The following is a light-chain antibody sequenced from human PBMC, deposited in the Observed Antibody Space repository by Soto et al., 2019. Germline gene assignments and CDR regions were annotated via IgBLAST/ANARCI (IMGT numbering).Light chain of an antibody. CDR2: GAS. Sequence: EIVVTQSPGTLSLSPGERATRSCRGSQSVSSGYLAWYQQKPGQAPRLLIDGASSIATGIPDRFSGSGSGTDFTLTISRLEPEDFAVYYCQHYGTLVLPFRGGTKVQI. V-gene: IGKV3-20*01. CDR1: QSVSSGY. CDR3: QHYGTLVLP. J-gene: IGKJ4*01.